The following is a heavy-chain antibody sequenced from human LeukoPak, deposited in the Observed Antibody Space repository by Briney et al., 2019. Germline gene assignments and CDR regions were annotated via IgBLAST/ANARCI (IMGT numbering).Heavy chain of an antibody. Sequence: GGSLRLSCAASGFTVSSHYMNWLRQAPGKGLGWVSTIYDDDKTDYADSVKGRFTISRDSSKNTLYLQMNSLRAEDTALYYCAMATRWLNFDYWGQGTLVTVSS. CDR2: IYDDDKT. D-gene: IGHD5-24*01. V-gene: IGHV3-66*01. CDR1: GFTVSSHY. CDR3: AMATRWLNFDY. J-gene: IGHJ4*02.